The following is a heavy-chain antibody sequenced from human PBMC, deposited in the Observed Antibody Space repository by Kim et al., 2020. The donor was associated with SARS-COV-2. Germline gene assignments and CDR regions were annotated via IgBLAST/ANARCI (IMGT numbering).Heavy chain of an antibody. CDR3: ARGSSPCSGGSCYYYYYYYGMDV. CDR1: GYTFTSYD. D-gene: IGHD2-15*01. Sequence: ASVKVSCKASGYTFTSYDINWVRQATGQGLEWMGWMNPNSGNTGYAQKFQGRVTMTRNTSISTAYMELSSLRSEDTAVYYCARGSSPCSGGSCYYYYYYYGMDVWGQGTTVTVSS. V-gene: IGHV1-8*01. J-gene: IGHJ6*02. CDR2: MNPNSGNT.